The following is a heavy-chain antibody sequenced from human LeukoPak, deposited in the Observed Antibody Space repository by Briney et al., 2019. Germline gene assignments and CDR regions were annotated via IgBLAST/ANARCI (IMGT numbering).Heavy chain of an antibody. V-gene: IGHV3-7*01. Sequence: GGSLRLSCAASGFTFSNYWLNWVRQAPGKGLEWVAKIKEDGSEKYYVDSVKGRFTISRDNAKNTLYLQMNSLRAEDTAVYYCARGGPYNCDRGGAYWFYAWGQGTLVTVSS. CDR2: IKEDGSEK. CDR3: ARGGPYNCDRGGAYWFYA. D-gene: IGHD3-22*01. CDR1: GFTFSNYW. J-gene: IGHJ5*02.